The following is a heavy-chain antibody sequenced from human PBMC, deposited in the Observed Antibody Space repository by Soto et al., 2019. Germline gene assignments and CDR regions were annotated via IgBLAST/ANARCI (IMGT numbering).Heavy chain of an antibody. J-gene: IGHJ4*02. CDR3: ARDYDSSGDY. Sequence: QLQLQESGPGLVKPSETLSLTCTVSGGSISPSSYYWGWIRQPPGKGLEWIGSIYYSGSTYYNPSLTSRVTISVDTSKNQFSLKLSSVTAADTAVYYCARDYDSSGDYWGQGTLVTVSS. V-gene: IGHV4-39*01. D-gene: IGHD3-22*01. CDR2: IYYSGST. CDR1: GGSISPSSYY.